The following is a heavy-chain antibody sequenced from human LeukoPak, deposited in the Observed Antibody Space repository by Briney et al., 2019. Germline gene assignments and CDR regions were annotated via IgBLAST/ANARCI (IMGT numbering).Heavy chain of an antibody. CDR3: TTDFMRGYSGS. V-gene: IGHV3-15*01. J-gene: IGHJ5*02. D-gene: IGHD5-12*01. CDR1: GFSFSNVW. CDR2: VKTKDVGGTT. Sequence: TGGSLRLSSAASGFSFSNVWMTWVRQAPGKGLECVGRVKTKDVGGTTDYAAPVIGRFTISRDDSKNTVYLQMRSLQNEDTALYYCTTDFMRGYSGSWGQGTLVTVSS.